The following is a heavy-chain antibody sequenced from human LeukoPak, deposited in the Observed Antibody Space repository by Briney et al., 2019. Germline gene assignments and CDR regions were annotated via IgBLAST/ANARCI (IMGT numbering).Heavy chain of an antibody. V-gene: IGHV3-48*01. J-gene: IGHJ4*02. CDR1: GFTFSSYS. Sequence: GGSLSLSCAASGFTFSSYSMNWVRQAPGKGLEWVSYISSTSSTIYYADSVKGRFTISRDNAKNSLYLQMNSLRAEDTAVYYCARVPYYYASGSYQYCFDFWGQGTLVTVSS. CDR3: ARVPYYYASGSYQYCFDF. CDR2: ISSTSSTI. D-gene: IGHD3-10*01.